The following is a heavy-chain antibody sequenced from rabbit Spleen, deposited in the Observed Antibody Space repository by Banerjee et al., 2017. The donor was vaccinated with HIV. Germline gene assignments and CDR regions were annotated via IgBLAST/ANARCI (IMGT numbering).Heavy chain of an antibody. V-gene: IGHV1S45*01. CDR1: GFSFGGTYY. CDR2: IDTGSSGFT. CDR3: ARDTSTSFSSYGMDL. J-gene: IGHJ6*01. Sequence: QEQLEESGGGLVQPEGSLTLACTASGFSFGGTYYMCWVRQAPGKGLEWITCIDTGSSGFTYFASWAKGRFTISRTSSTTVTLQMTSLTAADTATYFCARDTSTSFSSYGMDLWGQGTLVTVS. D-gene: IGHD1-1*01.